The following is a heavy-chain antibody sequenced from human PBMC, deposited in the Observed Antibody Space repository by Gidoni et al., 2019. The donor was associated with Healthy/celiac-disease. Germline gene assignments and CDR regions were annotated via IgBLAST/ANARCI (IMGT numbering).Heavy chain of an antibody. V-gene: IGHV3-64D*08. J-gene: IGHJ4*02. Sequence: EVQLVESGGGLVQHGGSLRLSCSASGVTFSSYAMHWVRQAPGKGLEYVSAISSNGGSTYYADSVKGRFTISRDNSKNTLYLQMSSLRAEDTAVYYCVKGLLPYYDFWSGYDYWGQGTLVTVSS. CDR2: ISSNGGST. D-gene: IGHD3-3*01. CDR3: VKGLLPYYDFWSGYDY. CDR1: GVTFSSYA.